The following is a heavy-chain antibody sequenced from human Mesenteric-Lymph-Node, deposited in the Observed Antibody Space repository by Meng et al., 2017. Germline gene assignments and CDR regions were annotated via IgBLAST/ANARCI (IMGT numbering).Heavy chain of an antibody. CDR3: ARDGWELLPNPTYFDY. Sequence: GESLKISCTASGFTFGDYAMHWVRQAPGKGLEWVGVISYDGSNKYYADSVKGRFTISRDNSNNTLYLQMISLRAEDTAVYYCARDGWELLPNPTYFDYWGQGTLVTVSS. J-gene: IGHJ4*02. CDR1: GFTFGDYA. D-gene: IGHD1-26*01. V-gene: IGHV3-30*04. CDR2: ISYDGSNK.